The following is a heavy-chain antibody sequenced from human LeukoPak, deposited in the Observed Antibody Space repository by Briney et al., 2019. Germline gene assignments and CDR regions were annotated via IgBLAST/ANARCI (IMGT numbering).Heavy chain of an antibody. CDR2: INTNTGTP. CDR3: ARGGHNYYDSSGYFRGGDDY. V-gene: IGHV7-4-1*02. D-gene: IGHD3-22*01. CDR1: GYTFTTYA. Sequence: ASVKVSCKASGYTFTTYAMNWVRQAPGQGLEWMGWINTNTGTPTFAQGFTGRFVFSLDTSVSTAYLQISNLKTEDTAVYYCARGGHNYYDSSGYFRGGDDYWGQGTLVTVSS. J-gene: IGHJ4*02.